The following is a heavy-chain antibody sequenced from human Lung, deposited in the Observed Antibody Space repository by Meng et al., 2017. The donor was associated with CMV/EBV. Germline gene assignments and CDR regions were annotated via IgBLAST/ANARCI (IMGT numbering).Heavy chain of an antibody. V-gene: IGHV3-11*01. J-gene: IGHJ4*02. Sequence: GGSLRLSCEGSGFSFSDYYMIWIRQAPGKGLEWLAYISSSGNSTYYTDSVEGRFTISRDNARNSLYLQMNSLKGDDTAVYYCARDRWGNYYFDYWGQGTLVTVSS. D-gene: IGHD4-23*01. CDR3: ARDRWGNYYFDY. CDR1: GFSFSDYY. CDR2: ISSSGNST.